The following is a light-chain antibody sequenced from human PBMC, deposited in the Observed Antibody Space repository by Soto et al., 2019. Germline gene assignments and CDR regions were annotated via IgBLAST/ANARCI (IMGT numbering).Light chain of an antibody. CDR3: CSYAGTYTPWV. V-gene: IGLV2-11*01. CDR1: SSDVGGYNY. J-gene: IGLJ3*02. Sequence: QSVLTQPRSVSGSPGQSVTISCTGTSSDVGGYNYVSGYQQHPGKAPKLVIYDVSKRPSGVTDRFSGSKSGNTASLTVSGLPAEDEADYSCCSYAGTYTPWVFGGGTKLTVL. CDR2: DVS.